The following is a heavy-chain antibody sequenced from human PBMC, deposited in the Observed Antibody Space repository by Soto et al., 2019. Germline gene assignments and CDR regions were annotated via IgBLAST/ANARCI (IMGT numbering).Heavy chain of an antibody. D-gene: IGHD1-26*01. Sequence: PSQTLSLTCVISGDSVSSNSAAWNWIRQSPSRGLEWLGRTYYRSKWYNDYAVSVKSRITINPDTSKNQFSLQLNSVTPEDTAVYYCARWGELPNYYYYGMDVWGQGTTVTVSS. CDR1: GDSVSSNSAA. CDR2: TYYRSKWYN. J-gene: IGHJ6*02. V-gene: IGHV6-1*01. CDR3: ARWGELPNYYYYGMDV.